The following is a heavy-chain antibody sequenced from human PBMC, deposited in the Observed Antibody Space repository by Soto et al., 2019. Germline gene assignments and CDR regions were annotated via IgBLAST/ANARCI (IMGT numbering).Heavy chain of an antibody. V-gene: IGHV4-30-4*01. CDR1: GGSISSGDYY. CDR2: IYYSGST. Sequence: SETLSLTCTVSGGSISSGDYYWSWIRQPPGKGLEWIGYIYYSGSTYYNPSLKSRVTISVDTSKNQFSLKLSSVTAADTAVYYCASTDSSGYYYNYWGQGTLVTVSS. J-gene: IGHJ4*02. CDR3: ASTDSSGYYYNY. D-gene: IGHD3-22*01.